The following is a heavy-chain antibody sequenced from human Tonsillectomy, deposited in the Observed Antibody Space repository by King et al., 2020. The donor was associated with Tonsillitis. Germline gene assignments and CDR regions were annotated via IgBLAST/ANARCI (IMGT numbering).Heavy chain of an antibody. J-gene: IGHJ3*02. CDR3: VGGGAATGVYSFDI. CDR2: ISSSSNYI. CDR1: GFTFSEYS. V-gene: IGHV3-21*01. D-gene: IGHD1-26*01. Sequence: LQLVQSGGGLVKPGGSLRLSCAGSGFTFSEYSMNWVRQAPGKGLEWVSCISSSSNYIYYVDSVKGRFTISRDNAKNSLYLQMNSLRAEDTAVYYCVGGGAATGVYSFDIWGQGTMVSVSS.